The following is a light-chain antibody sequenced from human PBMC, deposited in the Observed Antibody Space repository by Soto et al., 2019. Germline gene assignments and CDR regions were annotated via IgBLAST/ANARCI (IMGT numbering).Light chain of an antibody. V-gene: IGLV1-44*01. CDR3: AGWDDSLNGWV. CDR1: SSNIGSNT. Sequence: QSVLTQPPSASGTPGQRVTISCSGSSSNIGSNTINWYQQLPGTAPKVLIFSNNNRPSGVPDRFPGSKSGTSASLAISGLQSEDEADYYCAGWDDSLNGWVFGGGTKVTVL. J-gene: IGLJ3*02. CDR2: SNN.